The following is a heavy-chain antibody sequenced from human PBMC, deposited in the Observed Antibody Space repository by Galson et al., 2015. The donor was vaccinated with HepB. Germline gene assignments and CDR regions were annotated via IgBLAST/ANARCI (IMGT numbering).Heavy chain of an antibody. CDR1: GFTFSSYS. J-gene: IGHJ3*02. CDR2: ISSSSSYI. D-gene: IGHD2-2*01. V-gene: IGHV3-21*01. CDR3: ARDGGYCSSTSCPSPGVGAFDI. Sequence: SLRLSCAASGFTFSSYSMNWVRQAPGKGLEWVSSISSSSSYIYYADSVKGRFTISRDNAKNSLYLQMNSLRAEDTAVYYCARDGGYCSSTSCPSPGVGAFDIWGQGTMVTVSS.